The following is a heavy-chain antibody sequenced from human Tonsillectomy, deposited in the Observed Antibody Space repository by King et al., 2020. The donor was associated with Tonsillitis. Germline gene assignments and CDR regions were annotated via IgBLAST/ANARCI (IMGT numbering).Heavy chain of an antibody. D-gene: IGHD2-15*01. V-gene: IGHV3-30*04. CDR3: PSDSFLTVTAESGGIRAIDY. CDR2: ISYDGSNK. CDR1: GFTFSSYA. J-gene: IGHJ4*02. Sequence: VQLVESGGGVVQPGRSLRLSCAASGFTFSSYAMHWVRQAPGKGLEWVAVISYDGSNKHYADSVKGRFTISRDNSKNTLYLQMNSLRAEDTAVYFCPSDSFLTVTAESGGIRAIDYWGQGTLVTVSS.